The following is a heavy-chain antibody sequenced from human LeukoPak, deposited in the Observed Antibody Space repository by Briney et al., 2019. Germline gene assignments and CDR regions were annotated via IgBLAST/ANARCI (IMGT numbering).Heavy chain of an antibody. CDR3: AKWAYYDFWSGHYKSHFDS. Sequence: GGSLRLSCVVSGFTFKNYAMSWVRQAPGKGLECVSSIRDSGNGSDYADSVKGRFTVSRDNSKNTLYLHMNTLSAEDTAVYYCAKWAYYDFWSGHYKSHFDSWGQGTLVTVSP. CDR2: IRDSGNGS. J-gene: IGHJ4*02. CDR1: GFTFKNYA. V-gene: IGHV3-23*01. D-gene: IGHD3-3*01.